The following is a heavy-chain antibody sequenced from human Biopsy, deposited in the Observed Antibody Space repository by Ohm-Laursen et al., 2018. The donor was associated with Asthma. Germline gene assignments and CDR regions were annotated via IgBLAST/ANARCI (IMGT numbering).Heavy chain of an antibody. Sequence: SLRLSCAAFGFTLTTYAIHWVRQAPGKGLEWVAVISYDGSTKYSADSVKGRFIVSRDISKNILSLQMNSLRPEDTAVYYCARDVVWFREVGGMDVWGQGTMVTVSS. CDR3: ARDVVWFREVGGMDV. CDR2: ISYDGSTK. J-gene: IGHJ6*02. D-gene: IGHD3-10*01. V-gene: IGHV3-30*03. CDR1: GFTLTTYA.